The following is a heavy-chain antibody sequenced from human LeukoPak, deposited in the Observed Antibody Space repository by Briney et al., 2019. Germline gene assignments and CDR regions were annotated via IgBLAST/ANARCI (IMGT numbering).Heavy chain of an antibody. CDR3: ATDFGDGYKSLFGFDY. CDR2: YDPEDGET. Sequence: ASVKVSCKVSGYTLTELSKHWVRQAPGKGLEWMGGYDPEDGETIYAQKFQGRVTMTEDTSTDTAYMELSSLRSEDTAVYYCATDFGDGYKSLFGFDYWGQGTLVTVSS. J-gene: IGHJ4*02. D-gene: IGHD3-3*01. V-gene: IGHV1-24*01. CDR1: GYTLTELS.